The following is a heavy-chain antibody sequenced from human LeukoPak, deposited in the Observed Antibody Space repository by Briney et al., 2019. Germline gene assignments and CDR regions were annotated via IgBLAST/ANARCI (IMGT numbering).Heavy chain of an antibody. Sequence: PGGSLRLSCAASGFTFSSYWMSWVRQAPGKGLEWVANIKQDGSEKYYVDSVEGRFTISRDNAKNSLYLQMNSLRAEDTAVYYCAREEGEWELLPIWFDPWGQGTLVTVSS. CDR3: AREEGEWELLPIWFDP. J-gene: IGHJ5*02. D-gene: IGHD1-26*01. V-gene: IGHV3-7*01. CDR1: GFTFSSYW. CDR2: IKQDGSEK.